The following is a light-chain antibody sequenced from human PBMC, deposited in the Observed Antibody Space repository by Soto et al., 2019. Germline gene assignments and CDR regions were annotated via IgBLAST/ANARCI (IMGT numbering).Light chain of an antibody. J-gene: IGLJ1*01. CDR1: SSDVGGYNY. CDR2: DVT. V-gene: IGLV2-14*01. Sequence: QSVLTQPASVSGSPGQSITISCTGTSSDVGGYNYVSWFQQHPGRAPKLIIYDVTNRPSGVSNRFSGSKSGNTASLTISGLQAEDEADYYCSSYTSSSTRVFGTVTKVTVL. CDR3: SSYTSSSTRV.